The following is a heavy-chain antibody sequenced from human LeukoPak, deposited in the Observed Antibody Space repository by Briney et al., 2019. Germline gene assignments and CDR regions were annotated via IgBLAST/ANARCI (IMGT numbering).Heavy chain of an antibody. Sequence: ASVKVSCKASGYTFTGYYMHWVRQAPGQGLEWMGWINPNSGGTNYAQKFQGRVTMTRDTSISTAYMELSRLRSDDTAVYYCARDNHHRYYDFWSGYYNWFDPWGQGTLVTVSS. CDR3: ARDNHHRYYDFWSGYYNWFDP. CDR2: INPNSGGT. J-gene: IGHJ5*02. CDR1: GYTFTGYY. V-gene: IGHV1-2*02. D-gene: IGHD3-3*01.